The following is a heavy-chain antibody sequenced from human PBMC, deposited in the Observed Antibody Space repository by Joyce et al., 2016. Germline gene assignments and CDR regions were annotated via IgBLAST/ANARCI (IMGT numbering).Heavy chain of an antibody. J-gene: IGHJ6*02. CDR1: GFTFSSYA. V-gene: IGHV3-23*01. CDR3: ARVPGRYYYYYGVDV. CDR2: SGGGGGRK. Sequence: EVQLLESGGGLVQPGGSLRLSCAASGFTFSSYAMSWVRQTPDKGLEWVSASGGGGGRKYNADSVKGRFTISRDDSKSTLFLQMSRLRAEDTAIYYCARVPGRYYYYYGVDVWGQGTTVTVSS.